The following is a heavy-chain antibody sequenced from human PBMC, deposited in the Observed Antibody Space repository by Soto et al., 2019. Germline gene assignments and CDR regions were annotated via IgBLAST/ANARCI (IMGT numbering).Heavy chain of an antibody. D-gene: IGHD5-12*01. CDR2: ISYDGSNK. J-gene: IGHJ6*02. Sequence: GGSLRLSCAASGFTFSSYAMHWVRQAPGKGLEWVAVISYDGSNKYYADSVKGRFTISRDNSKNTLYLQMNSLRAEDTAVYYCARELPSGYDYYYYGMDVWGQGTTVTVSS. V-gene: IGHV3-30-3*01. CDR1: GFTFSSYA. CDR3: ARELPSGYDYYYYGMDV.